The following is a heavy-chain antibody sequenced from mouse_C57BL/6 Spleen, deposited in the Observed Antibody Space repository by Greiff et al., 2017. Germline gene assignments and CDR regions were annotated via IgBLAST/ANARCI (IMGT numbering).Heavy chain of an antibody. CDR3: ARTLQWDAMDY. CDR1: GYTFTSYW. V-gene: IGHV1-59*01. D-gene: IGHD2-10*01. Sequence: QVQLQQPGAELVRPGTSVKLSCKASGYTFTSYWMHWVKQRPGQGLEWIGVIDPSDSYTNYNQKFKGKATLTVDTSSSTAYMQLSSLTSEDSAVYYCARTLQWDAMDYWGQGTSVTVSS. CDR2: IDPSDSYT. J-gene: IGHJ4*01.